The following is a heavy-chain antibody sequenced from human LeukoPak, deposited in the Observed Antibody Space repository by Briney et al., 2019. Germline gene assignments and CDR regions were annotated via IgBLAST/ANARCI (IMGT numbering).Heavy chain of an antibody. Sequence: GRSLRLSCAASGFTFSSYAMHRVRQAPGKGLERGAVISYDGSNKYYADSVKGRFTISRDNSKNTLYLQMNSLRAEDTAVYYCARDRIVYIAAAVYHGSFDYWGQGTLVTVSS. V-gene: IGHV3-30*04. CDR1: GFTFSSYA. CDR3: ARDRIVYIAAAVYHGSFDY. D-gene: IGHD6-13*01. CDR2: ISYDGSNK. J-gene: IGHJ4*02.